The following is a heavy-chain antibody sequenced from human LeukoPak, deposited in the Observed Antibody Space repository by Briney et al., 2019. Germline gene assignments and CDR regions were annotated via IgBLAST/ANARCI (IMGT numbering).Heavy chain of an antibody. D-gene: IGHD6-19*01. Sequence: PGGSLRLSCATSGFTLSSYSMNWVRPAPGKGLEWVSYISSGSSTIYYADSVKGRFTISRDNAKNSLYLQMNSLRAEDTAVYYCARDVEQWLVRVYYFDYWGQGTLVTVSS. J-gene: IGHJ4*02. CDR1: GFTLSSYS. V-gene: IGHV3-48*01. CDR3: ARDVEQWLVRVYYFDY. CDR2: ISSGSSTI.